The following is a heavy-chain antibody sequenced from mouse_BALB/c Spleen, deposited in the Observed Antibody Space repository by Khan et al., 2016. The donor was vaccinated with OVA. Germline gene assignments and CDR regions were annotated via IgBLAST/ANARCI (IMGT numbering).Heavy chain of an antibody. CDR1: GFTFSSYA. V-gene: IGHV5-9-3*01. J-gene: IGHJ2*01. Sequence: EVQLQESGGGLVKPGGSLKLSCAASGFTFSSYAMSWVRQTPEKRLEWVATISSGGSYTYYPDSVKGRFTISRDNAKNTLYLQMSSLRSEDTAMYYCARQGGIYDGPFDYWGQGTTLTVSS. D-gene: IGHD2-3*01. CDR2: ISSGGSYT. CDR3: ARQGGIYDGPFDY.